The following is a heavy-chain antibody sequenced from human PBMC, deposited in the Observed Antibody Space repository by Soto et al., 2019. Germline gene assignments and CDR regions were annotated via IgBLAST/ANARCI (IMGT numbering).Heavy chain of an antibody. CDR1: GGTFSSYA. J-gene: IGHJ4*02. CDR3: ARDLGYCSGGSCYSTNYFDY. Sequence: QVQLVQSGAEVKKPGSSVKVSCKASGGTFSSYAISWVRQAPGQGREWMGGIIPIFGTANYAQKFQGRVTITADASTSTAYMELSSLRSEDTAVYYCARDLGYCSGGSCYSTNYFDYWGQGTLVTVSS. CDR2: IIPIFGTA. D-gene: IGHD2-15*01. V-gene: IGHV1-69*01.